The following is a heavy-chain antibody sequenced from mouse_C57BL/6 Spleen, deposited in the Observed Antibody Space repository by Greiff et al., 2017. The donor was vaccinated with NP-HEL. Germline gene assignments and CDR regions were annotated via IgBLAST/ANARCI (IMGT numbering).Heavy chain of an antibody. CDR2: IDPSDSYT. J-gene: IGHJ2*01. CDR3: ARLGHYYGSSYY. CDR1: GYTFTSYW. D-gene: IGHD1-1*01. Sequence: QVQLKQPGAELVRPGTSVKLSCKASGYTFTSYWMHWVKQRPGQGLEWIGVIDPSDSYTNYNQKFKGKATLTVDTSSSTAYMQLSSLTSEDSAVYYCARLGHYYGSSYYWGQGTTLTVSS. V-gene: IGHV1-59*01.